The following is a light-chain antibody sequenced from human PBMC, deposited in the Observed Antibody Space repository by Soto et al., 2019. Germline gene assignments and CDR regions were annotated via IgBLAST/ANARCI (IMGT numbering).Light chain of an antibody. CDR3: QQYNNWPPRT. J-gene: IGKJ4*01. CDR1: QSVSSN. Sequence: EIVMTQSPATLSVSPGERATLSCRASQSVSSNLAWYQQKPGQAPRLLIYGASTRATGIPARFSGSGSGTEFTLTISSPQTEDIAVYYCQQYNNWPPRTFGGGTKVEIK. CDR2: GAS. V-gene: IGKV3-15*01.